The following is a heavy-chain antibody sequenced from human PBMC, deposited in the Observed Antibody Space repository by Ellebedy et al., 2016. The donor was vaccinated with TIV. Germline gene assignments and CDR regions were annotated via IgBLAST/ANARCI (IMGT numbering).Heavy chain of an antibody. V-gene: IGHV1-69*13. Sequence: SVKVSXXASGGTFSSYAISWVRQAPGQGLEWMGGIIPIFGTANYAQKFQGRVTITADESTSTAYMELSSLRSEDTAVYYCARSMGWEYCSSTSCLGMDVWGQGTMVTVSS. J-gene: IGHJ3*01. CDR2: IIPIFGTA. CDR3: ARSMGWEYCSSTSCLGMDV. D-gene: IGHD2-2*01. CDR1: GGTFSSYA.